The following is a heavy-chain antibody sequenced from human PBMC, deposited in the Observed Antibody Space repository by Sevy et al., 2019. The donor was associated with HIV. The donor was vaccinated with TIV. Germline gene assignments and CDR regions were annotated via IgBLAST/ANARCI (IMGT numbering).Heavy chain of an antibody. Sequence: SETLSLTCTVSAGSISSGDYYWNWIRQPPGKGLEWIAYIYYSGSIYYNPSLKSRVTISVDTSKNQFSLKLYSVTAADTAVYYCGRVSRGEHLFFFDYWGQGTLGTGSS. D-gene: IGHD2-21*01. CDR3: GRVSRGEHLFFFDY. CDR2: IYYSGSI. J-gene: IGHJ4*02. V-gene: IGHV4-30-4*01. CDR1: AGSISSGDYY.